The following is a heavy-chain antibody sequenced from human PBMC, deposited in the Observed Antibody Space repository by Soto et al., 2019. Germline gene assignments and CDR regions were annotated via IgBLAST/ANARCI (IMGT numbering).Heavy chain of an antibody. Sequence: GGSLRLSCAASELTFSSYAMSWVLKAPGKGLAWVSAISGSGGSTYYAVSVKGRFTISRDSSKNTLYLQMNSLRAEATAVYYCATASSHRNYYDYVWGSYSPYPWFDPGGQGTLGTVSS. D-gene: IGHD3-16*01. V-gene: IGHV3-23*01. J-gene: IGHJ5*02. CDR3: ATASSHRNYYDYVWGSYSPYPWFDP. CDR2: ISGSGGST. CDR1: ELTFSSYA.